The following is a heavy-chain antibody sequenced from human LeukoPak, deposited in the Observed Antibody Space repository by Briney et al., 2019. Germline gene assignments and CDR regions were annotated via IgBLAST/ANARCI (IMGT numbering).Heavy chain of an antibody. CDR2: ISSSSSYT. D-gene: IGHD4-17*01. V-gene: IGHV3-11*05. J-gene: IGHJ6*02. CDR3: ARAPYDYGDYYYYYGMDV. CDR1: GFTFSDYY. Sequence: GRTLRLSCAASGFTFSDYYLSWIRRAPGEGLEWGLYISSSSSYTNYADSVKGRLTISRDNAKNSLYLQMNSLRAEDTAVYYCARAPYDYGDYYYYYGMDVWGQGTTVTVSS.